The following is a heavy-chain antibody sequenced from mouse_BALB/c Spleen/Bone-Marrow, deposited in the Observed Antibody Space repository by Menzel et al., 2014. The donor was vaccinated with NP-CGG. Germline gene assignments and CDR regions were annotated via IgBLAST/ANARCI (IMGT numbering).Heavy chain of an antibody. CDR3: AVYYYGRSSFAY. J-gene: IGHJ3*01. Sequence: EVMLVESGAELVKPGASVKLSCTASDFNIKDAYMHWVKQRPEQGLEWIGRIDPANVNTKYDTKFQGKATITADTSSNTAYLLLSSLTSEDTAVYYCAVYYYGRSSFAYWGQGTLVTVSA. CDR2: IDPANVNT. CDR1: DFNIKDAY. V-gene: IGHV14-3*02. D-gene: IGHD1-1*01.